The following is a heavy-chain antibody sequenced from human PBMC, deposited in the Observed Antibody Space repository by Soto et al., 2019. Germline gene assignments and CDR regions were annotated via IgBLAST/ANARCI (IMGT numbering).Heavy chain of an antibody. CDR2: ISYDGSNK. Sequence: GGSLRLSCAASGFTFSSYAMHWVRQAPGKGLEWVAVISYDGSNKYYADSVKGRFTISRDNSKNTLYLQMNSLRAEDTAVYYCAREVEYYYDSSGYLPRWFAKRLGKTHDAFDIWGQGTMVTVSS. CDR3: AREVEYYYDSSGYLPRWFAKRLGKTHDAFDI. D-gene: IGHD3-22*01. V-gene: IGHV3-30-3*01. J-gene: IGHJ3*02. CDR1: GFTFSSYA.